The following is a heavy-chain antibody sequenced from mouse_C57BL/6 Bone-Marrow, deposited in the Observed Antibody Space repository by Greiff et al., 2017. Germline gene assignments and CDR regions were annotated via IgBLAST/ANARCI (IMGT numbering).Heavy chain of an antibody. Sequence: QVHVKQPGAELVKPGASVKMSCKASGYTFTSYWITWVKQRPGQGLEWIGDIYPGSGSTNYNEKFKSKATLTVDTSSITAYMQLSSRTAEDSAVYYCARSGARYGSSYSSPYWDFDVWGTGTTVTVSS. CDR2: IYPGSGST. CDR3: ARSGARYGSSYSSPYWDFDV. J-gene: IGHJ1*03. CDR1: GYTFTSYW. D-gene: IGHD1-1*01. V-gene: IGHV1-55*01.